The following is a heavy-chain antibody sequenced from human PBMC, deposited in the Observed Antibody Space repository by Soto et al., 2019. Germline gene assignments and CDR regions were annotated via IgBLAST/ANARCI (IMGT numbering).Heavy chain of an antibody. D-gene: IGHD3-3*01. V-gene: IGHV3-23*01. CDR2: ISGSGGST. Sequence: GGSLRLSCAASGFTFSSYAMSWVRQAPGKGLEWVSAISGSGGSTYYADSVTGRLTISRDNSKNTLYLQMNSLRAEDTAGYYCAKRVLAYYDFWSGYLCYMAVWGKGNTVTVSS. J-gene: IGHJ6*04. CDR3: AKRVLAYYDFWSGYLCYMAV. CDR1: GFTFSSYA.